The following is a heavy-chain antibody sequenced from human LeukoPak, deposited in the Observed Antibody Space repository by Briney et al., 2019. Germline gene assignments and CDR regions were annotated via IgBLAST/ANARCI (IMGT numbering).Heavy chain of an antibody. CDR3: ARGSRPVYNLLTGKRYFDY. V-gene: IGHV1-46*01. CDR2: INPSGGST. D-gene: IGHD3-9*01. J-gene: IGHJ4*02. CDR1: GYTFTSYY. Sequence: ASVKVSCKASGYTFTSYYMHWVRQAPGQGLEWMGIINPSGGSTSYAQKFQGRVTMTRDTSISTAYMELSRLRSDDTAVYYCARGSRPVYNLLTGKRYFDYWGQGTLLTVSS.